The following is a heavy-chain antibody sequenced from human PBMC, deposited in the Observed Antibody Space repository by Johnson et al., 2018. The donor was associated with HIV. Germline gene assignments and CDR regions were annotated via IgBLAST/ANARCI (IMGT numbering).Heavy chain of an antibody. J-gene: IGHJ3*02. V-gene: IGHV3-20*04. CDR3: AKGTHYSDSSGYWSNDAFDI. D-gene: IGHD3-22*01. Sequence: VQLVESGGGLVQPGRSLRLSCAASGFTFSDYYMSWIRQAPGKGLEWVSGINWNGGSIGYADSVKGRFTISRDNSKNTLHLQMNSLRAEDTAVYYCAKGTHYSDSSGYWSNDAFDIWGQGTRVTVSS. CDR2: INWNGGSI. CDR1: GFTFSDYY.